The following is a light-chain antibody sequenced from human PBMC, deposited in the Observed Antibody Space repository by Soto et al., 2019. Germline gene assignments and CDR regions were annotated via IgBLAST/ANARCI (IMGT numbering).Light chain of an antibody. J-gene: IGKJ5*01. CDR3: HQYSSSPPIT. V-gene: IGKV3-20*01. Sequence: EIVLTQSPGTLSLSPGERATLSCRASQSVSSSYLAWYQQKPGHAPRLLIYGASSRATGIPYKFSGSGSGTDFTLTISRLEPEDFAVYYCHQYSSSPPITFGQGTRLEIK. CDR2: GAS. CDR1: QSVSSSY.